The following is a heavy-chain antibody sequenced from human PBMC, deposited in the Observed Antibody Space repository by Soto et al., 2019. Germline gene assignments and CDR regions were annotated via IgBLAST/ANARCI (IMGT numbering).Heavy chain of an antibody. V-gene: IGHV4-34*01. D-gene: IGHD6-6*01. J-gene: IGHJ4*02. Sequence: DTLSLTCSIYSGSFSGYYWSWIRQPPGKGLEWIGEISQSGNTNYSPSLKSRVSISIDTSKKQFSLNLASVSAADTAVYYCARAPKVSGSSQTRPDFWGQGTLGTVS. CDR2: ISQSGNT. CDR3: ARAPKVSGSSQTRPDF. CDR1: SGSFSGYY.